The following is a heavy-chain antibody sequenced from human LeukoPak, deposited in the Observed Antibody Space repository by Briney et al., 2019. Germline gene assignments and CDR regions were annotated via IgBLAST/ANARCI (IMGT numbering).Heavy chain of an antibody. D-gene: IGHD2-8*02. J-gene: IGHJ4*02. CDR2: IYYSGST. V-gene: IGHV4-39*01. CDR3: ASGTDSIVLGY. Sequence: TSETLSLTSTVSGGSISSSSYYWGWIRQPPGKGLEWIGSIYYSGSTDYNPSLKSRVTISVDTSKNQFSLKLSSVTAADTAVYYCASGTDSIVLGYWGQGTLVTVSS. CDR1: GGSISSSSYY.